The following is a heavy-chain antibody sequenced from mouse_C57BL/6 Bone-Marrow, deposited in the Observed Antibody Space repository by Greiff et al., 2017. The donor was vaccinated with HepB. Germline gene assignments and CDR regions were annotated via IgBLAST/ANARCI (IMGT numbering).Heavy chain of an antibody. Sequence: VQLVESGPGLVAPSQSLSITCTVSGFSFTSYGVDWVRQSPGKGLEWLGVIWGVGSTNYNSALKSRLSISKDNSKSQVFLKMNSLQTDDTAMYYCARDYDGSSRYWYFDVWGTGTTVTVSS. J-gene: IGHJ1*03. D-gene: IGHD1-1*01. V-gene: IGHV2-6*01. CDR3: ARDYDGSSRYWYFDV. CDR2: IWGVGST. CDR1: GFSFTSYG.